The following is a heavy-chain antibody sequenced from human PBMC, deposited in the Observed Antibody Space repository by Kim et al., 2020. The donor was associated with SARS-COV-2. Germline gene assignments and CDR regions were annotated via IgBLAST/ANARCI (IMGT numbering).Heavy chain of an antibody. CDR1: GFTFSNAW. CDR2: IKSKTDGGTT. V-gene: IGHV3-15*01. Sequence: GGSLRLSCAASGFTFSNAWMSWVRQAPGKGLEWVGRIKSKTDGGTTDYAAPVKGRFTISRDDSKNTLYLQMNSLKTEDTAVYYCTTLWIYDSSGYGYPYYFDYWGQGTLVTVSS. CDR3: TTLWIYDSSGYGYPYYFDY. D-gene: IGHD3-22*01. J-gene: IGHJ4*02.